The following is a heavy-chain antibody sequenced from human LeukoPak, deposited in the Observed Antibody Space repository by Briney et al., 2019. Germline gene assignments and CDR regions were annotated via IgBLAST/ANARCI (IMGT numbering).Heavy chain of an antibody. J-gene: IGHJ4*02. CDR2: IYHSGST. D-gene: IGHD6-13*01. CDR1: GYSISSGYY. V-gene: IGHV4-38-2*02. CDR3: ARDGDGGYSSSWLGEGFEGYYFDY. Sequence: KSSETLSLTCTVSGYSISSGYYWGWIRQPPGKGLEWIGSIYHSGSTYYNPSLKSRVTISVDTSKNQFSLKLSSVTAADTAVYYCARDGDGGYSSSWLGEGFEGYYFDYWGQGTLVTVSS.